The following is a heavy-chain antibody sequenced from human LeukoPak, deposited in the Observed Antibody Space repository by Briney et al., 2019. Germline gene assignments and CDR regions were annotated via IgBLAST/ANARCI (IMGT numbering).Heavy chain of an antibody. CDR3: ARGASLAVALFDF. D-gene: IGHD3-16*01. Sequence: ASVTVSCKASAYTFTGYYVHWVRQAPGQGLEWMGWINPNRGGTNYPQRFQGRVTMTRDTSITTAYMELTRLRSDDTAVYYCARGASLAVALFDFWGQGTLVTVSS. J-gene: IGHJ4*02. CDR1: AYTFTGYY. CDR2: INPNRGGT. V-gene: IGHV1-2*02.